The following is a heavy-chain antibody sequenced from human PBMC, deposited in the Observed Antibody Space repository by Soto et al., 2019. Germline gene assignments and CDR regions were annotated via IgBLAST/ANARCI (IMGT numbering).Heavy chain of an antibody. CDR1: GGSINNAGYY. J-gene: IGHJ4*01. Sequence: SETLSLTCTVSGGSINNAGYYWTWIRQHPRKGLEWIGYIYYSGNTFYSPSLKSRVSISVDTSKNQFSLNLTSVTAADTAVFYCARADWSGWIDYWGHGTLVTVSS. CDR2: IYYSGNT. CDR3: ARADWSGWIDY. V-gene: IGHV4-31*03. D-gene: IGHD6-19*01.